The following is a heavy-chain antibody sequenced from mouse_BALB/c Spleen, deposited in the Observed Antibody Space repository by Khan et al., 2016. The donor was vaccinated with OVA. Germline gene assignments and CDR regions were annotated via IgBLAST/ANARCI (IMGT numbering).Heavy chain of an antibody. V-gene: IGHV3-1*02. CDR1: GYSITSGYS. J-gene: IGHJ2*01. CDR2: IHYSGST. D-gene: IGHD2-3*01. CDR3: ARDGYYFDY. Sequence: VQLKQSGPDLVKPSQSLSLTCTVTGYSITSGYSWHWIRQCPGNKLEWMAYIHYSGSTKYNPSLKSRFSITRDTSKNQFFLQLNSVTTEETATYYCARDGYYFDYWGQGTTLTVSS.